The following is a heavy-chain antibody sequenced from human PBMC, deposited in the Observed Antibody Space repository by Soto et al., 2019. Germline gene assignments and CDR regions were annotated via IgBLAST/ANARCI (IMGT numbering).Heavy chain of an antibody. CDR3: TIGSWSGEVFDI. CDR2: MIPMLGIR. Sequence: QVQLVQSGAEVKKPGSSVKVSCKDSGGTFSTYSMFWVRQAPGQGLEWMGRMIPMLGIRNYAQRFQDRVTSTSDKTTATAHMELSSLRSEDTALYYCTIGSWSGEVFDIWGQGTMVTVSS. D-gene: IGHD2-21*01. CDR1: GGTFSTYS. V-gene: IGHV1-69*02. J-gene: IGHJ3*02.